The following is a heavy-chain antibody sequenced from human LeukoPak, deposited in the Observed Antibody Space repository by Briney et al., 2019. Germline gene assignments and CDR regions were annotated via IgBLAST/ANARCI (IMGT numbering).Heavy chain of an antibody. Sequence: VKPSETLSLTCTVSGGSISSYYWSWIRQPPGKGLEWIGYIYYSGSTNYNPSLKSRVTISVDTSKNQFSLKLSSVTAADTAVYYCAGYCGGDCPDAFDIWGQGTMVTVSS. CDR3: AGYCGGDCPDAFDI. CDR2: IYYSGST. J-gene: IGHJ3*02. CDR1: GGSISSYY. D-gene: IGHD2-21*02. V-gene: IGHV4-59*01.